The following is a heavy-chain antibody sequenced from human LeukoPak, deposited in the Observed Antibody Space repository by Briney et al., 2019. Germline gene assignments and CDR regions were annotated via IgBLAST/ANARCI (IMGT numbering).Heavy chain of an antibody. CDR1: GGSISSYY. CDR2: IYTSGST. D-gene: IGHD5-18*01. J-gene: IGHJ4*02. V-gene: IGHV4-4*07. CDR3: ARGAGGYMPIPFDY. Sequence: SETLSLTCAVSGGSISSYYWSWIRQPAGKGLEWIGRIYTSGSTNYNPSLKSRVTMSVDTSKNQFSLKLSSVTAADTAVYYCARGAGGYMPIPFDYWGQGTLVTVSS.